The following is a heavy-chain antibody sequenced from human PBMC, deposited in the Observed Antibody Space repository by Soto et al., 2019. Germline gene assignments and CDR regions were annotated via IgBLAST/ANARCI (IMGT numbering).Heavy chain of an antibody. J-gene: IGHJ5*02. CDR3: AREFCSGGNCYTYYFDP. CDR2: INTDGSNT. Sequence: VGSLVLSCAXSGLTFNRYWMHWVRHAPGKGLVWVSHINTDGSNTNYADSVKGRFTISRDNAKSTLFLQMNSLRDEDTAVYYCAREFCSGGNCYTYYFDPWGQGIPVTVS. V-gene: IGHV3-74*01. CDR1: GLTFNRYW. D-gene: IGHD2-15*01.